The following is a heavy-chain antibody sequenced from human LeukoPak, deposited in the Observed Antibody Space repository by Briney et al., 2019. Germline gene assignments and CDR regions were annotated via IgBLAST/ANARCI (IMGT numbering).Heavy chain of an antibody. J-gene: IGHJ4*02. CDR3: ARERPVYYFDY. CDR2: ISYDGSNK. Sequence: GGSLRLSCAASGFTFSSYAMHWVRQAPGKGLEWVAVISYDGSNKYYADSVKGRFTISRDNSKNTLYLQMNSLRAEDTAVYYCARERPVYYFDYWGQGTLVTVSS. CDR1: GFTFSSYA. V-gene: IGHV3-30*04.